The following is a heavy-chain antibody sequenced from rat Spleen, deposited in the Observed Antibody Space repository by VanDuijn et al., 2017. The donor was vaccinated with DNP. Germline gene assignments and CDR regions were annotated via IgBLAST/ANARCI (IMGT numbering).Heavy chain of an antibody. CDR2: ISNTGDHT. CDR1: GFTFSDYY. J-gene: IGHJ3*01. V-gene: IGHV5-25*01. Sequence: EVQLVESGGGLVQPGGSLKLSCAVSGFTFSDYYMAWVRQAPAKGLEWVATISNTGDHTYCSDSVKGRFSLSRDNAKSTLYLQLNSLKSEDTATYYCARIDGGFAYWGQGTLVTVSS. D-gene: IGHD4-1*01. CDR3: ARIDGGFAY.